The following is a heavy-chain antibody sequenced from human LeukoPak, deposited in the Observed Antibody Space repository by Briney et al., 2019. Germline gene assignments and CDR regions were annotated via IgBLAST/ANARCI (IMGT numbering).Heavy chain of an antibody. D-gene: IGHD3-3*01. Sequence: ASVKVSCKASGYTFTSYGINWVRQAPGQGLEWMGWISAYNGNTNYAQKLQGRVTMTTDTSTSTAYMELRSLRSDDTAVYYCARDYDFWSGYYIHAFDIWGQGTMVTVSS. CDR1: GYTFTSYG. CDR3: ARDYDFWSGYYIHAFDI. CDR2: ISAYNGNT. V-gene: IGHV1-18*01. J-gene: IGHJ3*02.